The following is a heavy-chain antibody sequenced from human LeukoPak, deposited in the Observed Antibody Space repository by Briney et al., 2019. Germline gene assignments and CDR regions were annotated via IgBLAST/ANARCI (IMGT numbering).Heavy chain of an antibody. CDR3: ARGGLTFGGN. J-gene: IGHJ4*02. Sequence: SETLSLTCAVSVGSISSSNWWSWVRQPSGKGLEWIGEISHSGNTNYNPSLKSRVTISIDKSKNQFSLKLSSVTAADTAVYYCARGGLTFGGNWGQGTLVTVSS. D-gene: IGHD1-14*01. CDR2: ISHSGNT. V-gene: IGHV4/OR15-8*02. CDR1: VGSISSSNW.